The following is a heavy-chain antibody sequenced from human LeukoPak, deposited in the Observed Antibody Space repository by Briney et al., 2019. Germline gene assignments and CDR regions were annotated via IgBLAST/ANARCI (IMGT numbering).Heavy chain of an antibody. J-gene: IGHJ4*02. CDR3: ARRLRRNYFDY. Sequence: GGSLRLSCAASGFTFSDYYMSWIRQAPGKGLEWVSYISSSGNSIYYADSVKGRFTISRDNAKNSLYLQMNSLRAEDTAVYYCARRLRRNYFDYWGQGTLVTVSS. CDR2: ISSSGNSI. CDR1: GFTFSDYY. V-gene: IGHV3-11*04. D-gene: IGHD4-17*01.